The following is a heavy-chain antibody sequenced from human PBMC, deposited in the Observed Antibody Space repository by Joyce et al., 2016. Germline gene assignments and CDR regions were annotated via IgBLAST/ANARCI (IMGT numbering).Heavy chain of an antibody. D-gene: IGHD2-15*01. CDR1: GGTFSSYA. CDR3: ARAGYCSGGSCLNWFDP. V-gene: IGHV1-69*01. Sequence: QVQLVQSGAEVKKPGSSVKVSCKASGGTFSSYAISWVRQAPGQGLGWMGGIIPIFGTANYAQKFQGRVTITADESTSTAYMELSSLRSEDTAVYYCARAGYCSGGSCLNWFDPWGQGTLVTVSS. J-gene: IGHJ5*02. CDR2: IIPIFGTA.